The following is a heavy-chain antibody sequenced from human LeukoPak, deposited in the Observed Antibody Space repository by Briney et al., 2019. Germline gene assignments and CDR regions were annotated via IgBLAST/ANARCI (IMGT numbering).Heavy chain of an antibody. CDR2: IYYSGST. J-gene: IGHJ4*02. Sequence: PSETLSLTCTVSGGSISSGGYYWSWIRQHPGKGLEWIGYIYYSGSTYYNPSLKSRVTISVDTSKNQFSLKLSSVTAADTAVYYCARKYYDFWSGYSRQGWFDYWGQGTLVTVSS. CDR1: GGSISSGGYY. D-gene: IGHD3-3*01. CDR3: ARKYYDFWSGYSRQGWFDY. V-gene: IGHV4-31*03.